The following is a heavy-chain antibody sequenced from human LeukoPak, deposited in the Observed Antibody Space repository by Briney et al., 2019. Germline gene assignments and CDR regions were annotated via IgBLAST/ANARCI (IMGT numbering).Heavy chain of an antibody. J-gene: IGHJ4*02. V-gene: IGHV4-39*07. D-gene: IGHD6-13*01. Sequence: SSETLSLTCTVSGGSISSSSYYWGWIRQPPGKGLEWIGSIYYSGNTYYNPSLKSRVTISVDTSKNQFSLKLSSVTAADTAVYYCARDRRDSSIYWGQGTLVTVSS. CDR3: ARDRRDSSIY. CDR1: GGSISSSSYY. CDR2: IYYSGNT.